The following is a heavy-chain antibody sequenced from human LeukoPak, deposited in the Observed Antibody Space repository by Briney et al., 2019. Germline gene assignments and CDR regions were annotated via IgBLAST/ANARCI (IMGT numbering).Heavy chain of an antibody. Sequence: ASVRVSCKASGYTFTGYYMHWVRQAPGQGLEWMGWINPNSGGTNYAQKFQGRVTMTRDTSISTAYMELSRLRSDDTAVYYCACTSHQVWAFDYWGQGTLVTVSS. J-gene: IGHJ4*02. CDR3: ACTSHQVWAFDY. D-gene: IGHD2-2*01. V-gene: IGHV1-2*02. CDR1: GYTFTGYY. CDR2: INPNSGGT.